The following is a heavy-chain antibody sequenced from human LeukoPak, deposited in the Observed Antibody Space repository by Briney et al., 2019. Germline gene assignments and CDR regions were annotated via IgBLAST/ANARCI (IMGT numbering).Heavy chain of an antibody. CDR1: GLTFSNAW. D-gene: IGHD1-14*01. J-gene: IGHJ4*02. V-gene: IGHV3-15*01. CDR2: IKRKSDGGTT. Sequence: GGSLRLSCAASGLTFSNAWMSWVRQAPGRGLEWVGRIKRKSDGGTTDYAAPVKGRFTISRDDSKNTLYLQMNSLKSEDTAVYYCTTELDVRPNHYWGQGTLVTVSS. CDR3: TTELDVRPNHY.